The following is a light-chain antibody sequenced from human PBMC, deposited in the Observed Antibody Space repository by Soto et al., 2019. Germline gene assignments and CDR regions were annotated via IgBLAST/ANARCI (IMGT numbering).Light chain of an antibody. CDR3: QEYGTSRT. Sequence: EIVLTQSPGTLSLSPGERATLSCRASQSVSSSSLAWYQQKPGQAPRLLIYGASSRATGIPDRFSGSGSGTDFTLTISRLEPEDFALYYCQEYGTSRTFGQGTKVEIK. CDR1: QSVSSSS. J-gene: IGKJ1*01. V-gene: IGKV3-20*01. CDR2: GAS.